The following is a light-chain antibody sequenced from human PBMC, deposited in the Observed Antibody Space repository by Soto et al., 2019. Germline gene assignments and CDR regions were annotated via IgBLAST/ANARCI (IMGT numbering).Light chain of an antibody. CDR1: QGVSDW. V-gene: IGKV1-12*01. CDR3: QQANSYPWT. J-gene: IGKJ1*01. Sequence: DIQMTQSPSSVSACVGDIVTISCLASQGVSDWVAWYQQKPGEAPKLLIYGSSSLLSGVPSRFSDTRSGTDFTLTISSLQPEDFATYYCQQANSYPWTFGQGTKVDIK. CDR2: GSS.